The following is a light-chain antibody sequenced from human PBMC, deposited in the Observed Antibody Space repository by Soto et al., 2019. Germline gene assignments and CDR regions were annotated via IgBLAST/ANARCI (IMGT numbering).Light chain of an antibody. Sequence: DIQMTQSPSTLSASVGDRVTITCRASQSISSWLAWYQQKPGKAPKLLIYKASSLESGVPSRFSGSGSGTEFTLTTSSLQPDDFATYYCQQYNSYSSTFGQGTKVDIX. V-gene: IGKV1-5*03. J-gene: IGKJ2*02. CDR2: KAS. CDR1: QSISSW. CDR3: QQYNSYSST.